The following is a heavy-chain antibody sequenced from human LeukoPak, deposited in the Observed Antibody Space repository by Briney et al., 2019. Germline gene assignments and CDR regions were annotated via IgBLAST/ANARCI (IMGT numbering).Heavy chain of an antibody. V-gene: IGHV3-23*01. J-gene: IGHJ5*02. Sequence: GGSLRLSCAASGFTFSSSAMSWVRQVPGKGLEWVSGISASGGSTYYADSVRGRFTISRDNAKNSLYPQMNSLRAEDTAVYYCARVLREWLLFGWFDPWGQGTLVTVSS. CDR1: GFTFSSSA. D-gene: IGHD3-3*01. CDR2: ISASGGST. CDR3: ARVLREWLLFGWFDP.